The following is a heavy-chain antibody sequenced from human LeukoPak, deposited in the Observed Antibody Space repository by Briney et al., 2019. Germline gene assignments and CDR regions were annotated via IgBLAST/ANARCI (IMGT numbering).Heavy chain of an antibody. CDR2: INGDGSDT. CDR1: GFTFSSYW. CDR3: ARDRTNFDY. V-gene: IGHV3-74*01. D-gene: IGHD1-1*01. J-gene: IGHJ4*02. Sequence: PGGSLRLSCAASGFTFSSYWMHWVRQAPGKGLVWASCINGDGSDTNYADSVKSRFTISRDNAKNTLYLQMNSPRAEDTAVYYCARDRTNFDYWGQGTLVTVSS.